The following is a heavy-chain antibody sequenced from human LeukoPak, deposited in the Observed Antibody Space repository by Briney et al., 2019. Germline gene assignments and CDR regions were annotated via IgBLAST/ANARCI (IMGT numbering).Heavy chain of an antibody. CDR2: ISSSSSTK. V-gene: IGHV3-48*01. J-gene: IGHJ4*02. CDR1: GFTFSSFG. CDR3: ALGAAGSPFDY. D-gene: IGHD6-13*01. Sequence: GSLRLSCAASGFTFSSFGMNWVRQIPGKGLEWISYISSSSSTKYYADSVKGRFTISRDNAKNSLYLQMNSLRVDDTAVYYCALGAAGSPFDYWGQGTLVTVSS.